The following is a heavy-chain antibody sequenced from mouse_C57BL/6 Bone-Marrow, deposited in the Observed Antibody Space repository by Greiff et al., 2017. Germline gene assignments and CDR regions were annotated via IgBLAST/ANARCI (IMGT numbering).Heavy chain of an antibody. V-gene: IGHV1-55*01. Sequence: QVQLQQSGAELVKPGASVKMSCKASGYTFTSYWITWVKQRPGQGLEWIGDIYPGSGSTNYNEKFKSKATLTVDTSSSTAYMQLSSLTSEDSAVYYCAREKIIYYYGSSYWYFDVWGTGTTVTVSS. D-gene: IGHD1-1*01. CDR3: AREKIIYYYGSSYWYFDV. CDR2: IYPGSGST. J-gene: IGHJ1*03. CDR1: GYTFTSYW.